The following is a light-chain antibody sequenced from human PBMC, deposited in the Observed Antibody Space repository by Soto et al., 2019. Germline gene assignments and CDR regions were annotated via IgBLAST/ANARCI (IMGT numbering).Light chain of an antibody. CDR2: DAS. CDR1: QSVSRY. CDR3: QHRSNWPLT. V-gene: IGKV3-11*01. J-gene: IGKJ4*01. Sequence: EIVLTQSPATLSLSPGERATLSCRASQSVSRYLAWYQQKPGQAPRLLIYDASNRATGIPARFSGSGSGTDFTLTISSLEPPDFAVYYCQHRSNWPLTFGGGTKVQIK.